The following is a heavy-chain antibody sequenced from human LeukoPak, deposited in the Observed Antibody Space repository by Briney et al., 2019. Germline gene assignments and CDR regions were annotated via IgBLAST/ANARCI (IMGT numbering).Heavy chain of an antibody. Sequence: GGSLRLSCAASGFTFSSYAMSWVRQAPGKGLEWVSGISDSAGSTYYADSVEGRFTISRDNSKNTLYLQMNSVRAEDTAVYYCAIGGRPGYSYGYVAYWGQGTLVTVSS. CDR2: ISDSAGST. J-gene: IGHJ4*02. CDR3: AIGGRPGYSYGYVAY. V-gene: IGHV3-23*01. CDR1: GFTFSSYA. D-gene: IGHD5-18*01.